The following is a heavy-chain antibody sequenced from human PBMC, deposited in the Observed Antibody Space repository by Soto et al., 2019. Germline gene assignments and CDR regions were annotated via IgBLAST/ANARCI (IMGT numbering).Heavy chain of an antibody. CDR3: ARGPYYDLIWNYYYMDV. D-gene: IGHD3-16*01. Sequence: QVQLQESGPGLVKPSETLSLSCSVSGGSISGHYWSWVRQTPGKGLEWIGYMYYSGSTNYNPSLKSRVTISVYTSKNHLSLRLTSVTAADTAVYYCARGPYYDLIWNYYYMDVWGKGTTVTVSS. J-gene: IGHJ6*03. CDR1: GGSISGHY. V-gene: IGHV4-59*08. CDR2: MYYSGST.